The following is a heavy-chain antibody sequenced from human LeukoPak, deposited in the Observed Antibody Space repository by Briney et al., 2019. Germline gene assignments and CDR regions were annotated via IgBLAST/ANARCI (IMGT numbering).Heavy chain of an antibody. V-gene: IGHV4-39*01. D-gene: IGHD1-14*01. Sequence: SETLSLTCAVSGGSITTTSFSWAWIRQLPGQDLEWIATISSSGEAYYHPSLMSRVTISIDTSKNQFSLDLTSVTAADTGLFYCAKFKPRTGFDYWGQGILVIVSS. CDR2: ISSSGEA. CDR3: AKFKPRTGFDY. J-gene: IGHJ4*02. CDR1: GGSITTTSFS.